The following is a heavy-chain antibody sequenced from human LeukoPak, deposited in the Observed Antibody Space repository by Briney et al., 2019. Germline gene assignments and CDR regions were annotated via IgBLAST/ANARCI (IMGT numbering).Heavy chain of an antibody. V-gene: IGHV3-30*03. CDR1: GFTFSSYG. CDR3: ARGPNSNWSGLDF. J-gene: IGHJ4*02. D-gene: IGHD6-6*01. Sequence: GGSLRLSCAASGFTFSSYGMHWARGSPGRGLEGGAVILYDGSNKYYADSVKGRFTVSRDNAKNTLYLQVNNLRAEDTAVYYCARGPNSNWSGLDFWGQGTLLTVSS. CDR2: ILYDGSNK.